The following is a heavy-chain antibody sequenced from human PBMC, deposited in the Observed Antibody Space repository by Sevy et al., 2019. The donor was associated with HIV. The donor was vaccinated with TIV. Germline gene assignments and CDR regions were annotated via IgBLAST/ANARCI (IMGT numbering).Heavy chain of an antibody. CDR3: ATVLYEADVISNFDS. D-gene: IGHD3-3*01. CDR2: IWCDGSKK. V-gene: IGHV3-33*01. CDR1: GFTFSRYG. J-gene: IGHJ4*02. Sequence: GGSLRLSCAASGFTFSRYGIHWVRRAPGKGLEWVAGIWCDGSKKFYVESVKGRFTISRDNTKKMLYLQMNSLRAEDTAVSYCATVLYEADVISNFDSWGQGTLVTVSS.